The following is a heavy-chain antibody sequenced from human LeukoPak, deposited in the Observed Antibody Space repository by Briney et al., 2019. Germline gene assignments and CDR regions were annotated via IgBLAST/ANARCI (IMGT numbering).Heavy chain of an antibody. D-gene: IGHD3-10*01. CDR3: ARKKHRDYGSGSYYPVY. CDR2: IIPIFGTA. CDR1: GGTFSSYA. J-gene: IGHJ4*02. V-gene: IGHV1-69*13. Sequence: SVKVSCKASGGTFSSYAISWVRQAPGQGLEWMGGIIPIFGTANYAQKFQGRVTITADESTSTAYMELSSLRSEDPAVYYCARKKHRDYGSGSYYPVYWGQGTLVTVSS.